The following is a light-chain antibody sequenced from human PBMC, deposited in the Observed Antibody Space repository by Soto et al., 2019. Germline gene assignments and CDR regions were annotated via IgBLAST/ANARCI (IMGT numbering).Light chain of an antibody. CDR3: QQRSNWPYT. J-gene: IGKJ2*01. CDR2: DAS. Sequence: EIVLTQSPATLSLSPGERATLSCRASQSVSSYLAWYQQKPGQAPRLLIYDASNRATGIQARFSGSGSGTDFTLPISSLEPEDFAVYYCQQRSNWPYTFGQGTKLEIK. CDR1: QSVSSY. V-gene: IGKV3-11*01.